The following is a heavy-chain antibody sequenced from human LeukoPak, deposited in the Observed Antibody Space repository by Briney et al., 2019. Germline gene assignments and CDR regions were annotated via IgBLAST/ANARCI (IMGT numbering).Heavy chain of an antibody. V-gene: IGHV4-38-2*02. CDR2: IYHSGST. J-gene: IGHJ4*02. Sequence: SETLSLTCTVSGYSISSGYYWGWIRQPPGKGLEWIGSIYHSGSTYYNPSLKSRVTISVDTSKNQFSLKMTSVTAADTALYFCARGAAMEFWGQGIVVTVSS. D-gene: IGHD5-18*01. CDR1: GYSISSGYY. CDR3: ARGAAMEF.